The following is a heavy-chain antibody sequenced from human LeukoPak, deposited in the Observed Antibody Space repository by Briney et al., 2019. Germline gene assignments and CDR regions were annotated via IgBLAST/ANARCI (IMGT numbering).Heavy chain of an antibody. CDR1: GYTFTSYD. V-gene: IGHV1-8*01. CDR3: ARGPLNSSDAYKSFDY. J-gene: IGHJ4*02. Sequence: ASVKVSCKASGYTFTSYDINWVRQATGQGFEWMGWMNPNSGNTGYAQKFQGRVTMTRNTSIDTAYMELSSLRSEDTAVYYCARGPLNSSDAYKSFDYWGQGTLVTVSS. CDR2: MNPNSGNT. D-gene: IGHD5-24*01.